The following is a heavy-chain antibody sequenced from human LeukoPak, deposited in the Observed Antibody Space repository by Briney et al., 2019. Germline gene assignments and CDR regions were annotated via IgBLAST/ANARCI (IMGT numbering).Heavy chain of an antibody. CDR2: INHSGST. D-gene: IGHD1-26*01. Sequence: PSETLSLTCAVYGGSFSGYYWSWIRQPPGKGLEWIGEINHSGSTNYNPSLKSRVTISVDTSKNQFSLKLSSVTAADTAVYYCARPEWELSFDYWGQGTLVTVSS. CDR3: ARPEWELSFDY. V-gene: IGHV4-34*01. J-gene: IGHJ4*02. CDR1: GGSFSGYY.